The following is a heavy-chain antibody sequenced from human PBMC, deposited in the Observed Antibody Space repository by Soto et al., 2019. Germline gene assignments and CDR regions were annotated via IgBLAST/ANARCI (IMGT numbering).Heavy chain of an antibody. CDR2: ISGTSGTI. V-gene: IGHV3-48*01. J-gene: IGHJ6*02. CDR1: GFTLSSYS. Sequence: EVQLVESGGGLVQPGGSLRLSCAASGFTLSSYSMNWVRQAPGKGLEWVSYISGTSGTIYYADSVKGRFAISRDNAKNSLYLQMNSLSADDTAVYYCARDGSYYYGMDVWGQGTTVTVSS. CDR3: ARDGSYYYGMDV.